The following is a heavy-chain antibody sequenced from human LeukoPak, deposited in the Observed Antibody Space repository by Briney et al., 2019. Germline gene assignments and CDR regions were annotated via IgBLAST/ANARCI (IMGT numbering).Heavy chain of an antibody. J-gene: IGHJ4*02. Sequence: GGSLRLSCAASGFTFSDYAMTWVRRAPGKGLEWVSSISGSGGATYYVGSVKGRFSISRDNSKNTLYLQMNSLRAEDTAVYYCAKGSRYSGSYPHYWGQGTLVTVSS. D-gene: IGHD1-26*01. CDR2: ISGSGGAT. CDR1: GFTFSDYA. CDR3: AKGSRYSGSYPHY. V-gene: IGHV3-23*01.